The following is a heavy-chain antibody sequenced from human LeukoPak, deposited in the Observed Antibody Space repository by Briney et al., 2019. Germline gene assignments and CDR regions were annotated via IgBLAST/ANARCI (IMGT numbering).Heavy chain of an antibody. CDR3: ARENRYGSGRYYYYYGMDV. CDR2: IYSGGST. V-gene: IGHV3-53*04. D-gene: IGHD3-10*01. Sequence: PGGSLRLSCAASGFTVSSNYMSWARQAPGKGLEWVSVIYSGGSTYYADSVKGRFTISRHNSKNTLYLQMNSLRAEDTAVYYCARENRYGSGRYYYYYGMDVWGQGTTVTVSS. J-gene: IGHJ6*02. CDR1: GFTVSSNY.